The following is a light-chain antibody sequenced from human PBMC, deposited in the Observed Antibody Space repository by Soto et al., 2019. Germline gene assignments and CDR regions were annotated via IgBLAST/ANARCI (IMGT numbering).Light chain of an antibody. V-gene: IGKV1-5*02. CDR1: QSVSTR. Sequence: DIHITQSPSSLSSSLGDRVTIICRASQSVSTRLAWYQQKPGKAPKVLIYDASSWAGGVPSRFTGSGSGTEFTLTINSLQTDDFATYYCQQYSVYWTFGQGTKVDI. J-gene: IGKJ1*01. CDR3: QQYSVYWT. CDR2: DAS.